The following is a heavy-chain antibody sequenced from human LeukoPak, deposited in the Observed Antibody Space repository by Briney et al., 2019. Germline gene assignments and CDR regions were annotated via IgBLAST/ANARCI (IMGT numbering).Heavy chain of an antibody. CDR1: GFTFNIYG. D-gene: IGHD5-24*01. Sequence: HAGWSLRLSCAASGFTFNIYGMSWVRQAPGKGLVWVSRVNSDRSTTTYADSVKGRFTVSRDNAKNTLYLQMNSLRDEDTAVYYCASGGVQGWLQFADYWGQGTLVTVSS. CDR2: VNSDRSTT. CDR3: ASGGVQGWLQFADY. V-gene: IGHV3-74*01. J-gene: IGHJ4*02.